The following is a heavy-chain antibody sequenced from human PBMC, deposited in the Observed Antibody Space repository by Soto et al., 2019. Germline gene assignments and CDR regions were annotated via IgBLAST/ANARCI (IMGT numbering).Heavy chain of an antibody. Sequence: QVQLVQSGAEVKKPGASVKISCKASGYTFIHYYIHWVRQAPGQGLEWMAIINPNGGSTNYAQKFQGRVTVTCDTSTTTVSMELNSLESDDTAVYFCARSLLQGDFWGQGTLVTVSS. CDR2: INPNGGST. J-gene: IGHJ4*02. CDR1: GYTFIHYY. CDR3: ARSLLQGDF. V-gene: IGHV1-46*01. D-gene: IGHD2-21*01.